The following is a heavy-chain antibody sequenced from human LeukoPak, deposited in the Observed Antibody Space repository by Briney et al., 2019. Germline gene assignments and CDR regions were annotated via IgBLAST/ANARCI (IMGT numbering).Heavy chain of an antibody. V-gene: IGHV3-13*01. J-gene: IGHJ4*02. Sequence: GGSLRLSCAASGFIFTDYDLPWVRQPPGKGLEWVSVFGIAGDTYYADSVKGRFTISRDVAKNSLYLQMNNLRAGDTAVYYCVRTNGGTYYDYWGQGTLVTVSS. D-gene: IGHD1-26*01. CDR3: VRTNGGTYYDY. CDR1: GFIFTDYD. CDR2: FGIAGDT.